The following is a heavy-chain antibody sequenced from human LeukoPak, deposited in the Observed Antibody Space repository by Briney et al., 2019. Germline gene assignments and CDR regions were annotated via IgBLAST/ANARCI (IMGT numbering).Heavy chain of an antibody. J-gene: IGHJ4*02. CDR3: ARWGGHCTSGLCYYFDC. D-gene: IGHD2-8*01. Sequence: ASVKVSCKASGYTFTSYYMHWVRQAPGQGLEWMGWINPHSGDTDYAQKFQGRVTMTRDTSISTAYMELSRLRSDDTAVYYCARWGGHCTSGLCYYFDCWGQGTLVTVSS. CDR2: INPHSGDT. CDR1: GYTFTSYY. V-gene: IGHV1-2*02.